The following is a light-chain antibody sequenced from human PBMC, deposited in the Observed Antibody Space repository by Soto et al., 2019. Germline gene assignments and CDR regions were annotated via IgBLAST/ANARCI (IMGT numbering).Light chain of an antibody. CDR1: QSVSSSY. V-gene: IGKV3D-20*02. CDR3: QQRSNWPSIT. CDR2: GAS. J-gene: IGKJ5*01. Sequence: EIVLTQSPGTLSLSPWERATLSCRASQSVSSSYLAWYQQKPGQAPRLLIYGASSRATGIPDRFSGSGSGTDSTLTISRLEPEDFAIYYCQQRSNWPSITFGQGTRLEI.